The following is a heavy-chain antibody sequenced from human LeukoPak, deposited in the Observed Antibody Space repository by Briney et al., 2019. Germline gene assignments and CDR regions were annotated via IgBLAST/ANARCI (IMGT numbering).Heavy chain of an antibody. CDR2: VNHRGDT. V-gene: IGHV4-34*01. J-gene: IGHJ4*03. CDR1: GGSFTAYY. Sequence: PSETLSLTCAVYGGSFTAYYWSWIRQSPGKGLRWIAEVNHRGDTNYNPSVKGRVTISVDTSKNQFSLKVTSLTAADTAVYYCARGPTISETGYFDYWGQGTLVTVSS. D-gene: IGHD1-1*01. CDR3: ARGPTISETGYFDY.